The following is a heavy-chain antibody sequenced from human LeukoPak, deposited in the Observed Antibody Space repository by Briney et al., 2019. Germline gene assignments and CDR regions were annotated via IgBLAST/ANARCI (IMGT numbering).Heavy chain of an antibody. CDR2: ISGSGGST. CDR3: AKDPVGSSSSQRLGY. V-gene: IGHV3-23*01. Sequence: GGSLRLSSAASGFTFSSYAMSWVRQAPGKGLEWVSAISGSGGSTYYADSVKGRFTISRDNSKNTLYLQMNSLRAEDTAVYYCAKDPVGSSSSQRLGYWGQGTLVTVSS. D-gene: IGHD6-6*01. CDR1: GFTFSSYA. J-gene: IGHJ4*02.